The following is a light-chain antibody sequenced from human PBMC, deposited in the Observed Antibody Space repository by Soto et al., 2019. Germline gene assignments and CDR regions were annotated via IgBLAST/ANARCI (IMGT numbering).Light chain of an antibody. CDR1: SSDVGGYNY. CDR3: SSYTCSSNLGGV. V-gene: IGLV2-14*01. Sequence: QSALTQPASVSGSPGQSITISCTGTSSDVGGYNYVSWYQQHPGKAPKLMIYDVSNRPSGVSNRFSGSKSGNTASLTISGLQAEDEAEYYCSSYTCSSNLGGVFGGGTKVTVL. J-gene: IGLJ2*01. CDR2: DVS.